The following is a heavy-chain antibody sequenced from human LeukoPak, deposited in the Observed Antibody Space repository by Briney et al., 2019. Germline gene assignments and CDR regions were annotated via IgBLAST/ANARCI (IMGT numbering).Heavy chain of an antibody. D-gene: IGHD3-10*01. CDR3: ARRSAPYGSGSYFDY. CDR2: IYYSGST. V-gene: IGHV4-59*08. J-gene: IGHJ4*02. CDR1: GGSISSYY. Sequence: SETLSLTCTVSGGSISSYYWGWIRQPPGKGLEWIGYIYYSGSTNYNPSLKSRVTISVDTSKNQFSLKLSSVTAADTAVYYCARRSAPYGSGSYFDYWGQGTLVTVSP.